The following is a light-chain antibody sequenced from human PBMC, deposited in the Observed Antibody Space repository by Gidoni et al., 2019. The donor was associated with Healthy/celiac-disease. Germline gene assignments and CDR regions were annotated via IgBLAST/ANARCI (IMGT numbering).Light chain of an antibody. CDR2: DAT. J-gene: IGKJ4*01. CDR1: QDISKS. Sequence: IQMPLSPSSLSPPGGDRVTITCQASQDISKSVKWYQQKPGKAPKLLTYDATNVETGVPSRCSGSGCGTDFTFTISSLQPEDIATYYCQQYDNLPRTFGGGTKVEIK. CDR3: QQYDNLPRT. V-gene: IGKV1-33*01.